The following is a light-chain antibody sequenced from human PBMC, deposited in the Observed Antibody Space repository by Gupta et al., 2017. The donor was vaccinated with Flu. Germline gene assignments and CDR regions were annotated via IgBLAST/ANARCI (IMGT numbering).Light chain of an antibody. J-gene: IGKJ1*01. Sequence: EIVLPQSPGTLSLSPGERATLSCRASQSVTSNYLAWYQQKPGQAPRLLIYGASSRATGIPDRLSASGSGTDFTLTISRLEPEDFAVYYCQQYGTSPWTFGQGTKVEI. CDR3: QQYGTSPWT. CDR2: GAS. CDR1: QSVTSNY. V-gene: IGKV3-20*01.